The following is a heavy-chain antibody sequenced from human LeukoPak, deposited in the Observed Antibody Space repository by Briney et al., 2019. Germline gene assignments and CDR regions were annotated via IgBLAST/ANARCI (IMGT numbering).Heavy chain of an antibody. CDR3: ARAKGLAAAGTRVEAFDI. V-gene: IGHV4-34*01. CDR2: INHSGST. CDR1: GGSFSGYY. Sequence: SETLSLTCAVYGGSFSGYYWSWIRQPPGKGLEWIGEINHSGSTNYNPSLKSRVTISVDTSKNQFSLKLSSVTAADTAVYYSARAKGLAAAGTRVEAFDIWGQGTMVTVSS. J-gene: IGHJ3*02. D-gene: IGHD6-13*01.